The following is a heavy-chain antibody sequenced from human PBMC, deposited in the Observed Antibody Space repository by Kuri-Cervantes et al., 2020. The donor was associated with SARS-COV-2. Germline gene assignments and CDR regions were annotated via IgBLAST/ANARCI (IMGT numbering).Heavy chain of an antibody. CDR3: ASMRVTLAAAGAFDY. D-gene: IGHD6-13*01. CDR1: GYTFTGYY. J-gene: IGHJ4*02. Sequence: ASVKVSCKSSGYTFTGYYMHWVRQAPGQELEWMGWINPNSGGTNYAQKFQGRVTMTRDTSISTAYMELSRLGSDDTAVYYCASMRVTLAAAGAFDYWGQGTLVTVSS. V-gene: IGHV1-2*02. CDR2: INPNSGGT.